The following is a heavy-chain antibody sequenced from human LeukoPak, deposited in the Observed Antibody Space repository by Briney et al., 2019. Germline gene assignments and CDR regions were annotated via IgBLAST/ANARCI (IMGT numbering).Heavy chain of an antibody. CDR1: GFTFSTYW. CDR2: INQDGSGK. D-gene: IGHD4-17*01. Sequence: GGSLRLSCAASGFTFSTYWMTWVRQAPGEGLEWVASINQDGSGKFYVDSVKGRFTISRDNAQKSLYLEMSSLRAEDTAFYYCARAVTSTEGYWGQGTLVTVSS. J-gene: IGHJ4*02. V-gene: IGHV3-7*05. CDR3: ARAVTSTEGY.